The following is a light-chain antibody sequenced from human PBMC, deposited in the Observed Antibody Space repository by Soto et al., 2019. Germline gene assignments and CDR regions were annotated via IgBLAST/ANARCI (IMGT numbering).Light chain of an antibody. CDR2: DNN. CDR3: GTWDSSLSALV. Sequence: QSALTQPPSVSAAPGQTVTISCSGSSSNIGTNYVSWYQPLPGTAPKLLIYDNNKRPSGIPDRFSGSKSGTSATLGITGLQTGDEADYYCGTWDSSLSALVIGGGTKVTVL. V-gene: IGLV1-51*01. J-gene: IGLJ2*01. CDR1: SSNIGTNY.